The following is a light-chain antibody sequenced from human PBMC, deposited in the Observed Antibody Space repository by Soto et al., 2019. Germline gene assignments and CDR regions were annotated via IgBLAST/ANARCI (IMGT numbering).Light chain of an antibody. CDR1: QSVSSW. CDR3: QQYNSAWT. V-gene: IGKV1-5*03. J-gene: IGKJ1*01. Sequence: DIQMTQSPSTLSASVGDRVTITCRARQSVSSWLAWYQQKPGKAPNLLIYTASSLESGVPSRFSGSGSGTEFTLTISSLQPDDFATYYCQQYNSAWTFGQGTTVEIK. CDR2: TAS.